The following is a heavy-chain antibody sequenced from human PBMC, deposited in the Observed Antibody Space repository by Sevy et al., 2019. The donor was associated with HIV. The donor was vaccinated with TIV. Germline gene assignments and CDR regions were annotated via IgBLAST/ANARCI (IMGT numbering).Heavy chain of an antibody. Sequence: SETLSLTCTVSGSSITSLYWNWIRQPPGKRLEWIANIYYNGHINYNPSLKSRVTSSLDTSKNQFSLRLSSVTAADTAMYYCAGENAWGRGYSWGQGTLVTVSS. CDR2: IYYNGHI. D-gene: IGHD1-26*01. CDR3: AGENAWGRGYS. CDR1: GSSITSLY. J-gene: IGHJ4*02. V-gene: IGHV4-59*08.